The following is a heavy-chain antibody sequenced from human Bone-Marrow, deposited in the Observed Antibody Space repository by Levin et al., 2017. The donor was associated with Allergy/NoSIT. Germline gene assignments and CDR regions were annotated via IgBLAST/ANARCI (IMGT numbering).Heavy chain of an antibody. V-gene: IGHV3-9*01. CDR2: ITWNSGSI. CDR1: GFIFDDYA. Sequence: PGGSLRLSCAVSGFIFDDYAMHWVRQVPGKGLEWVSGITWNSGSIGYADSVKGRFTISRDSVKKSLYLQMNSLRSEDTALYYCAKDVDEDPSGFDSWGQGTLVTVSS. D-gene: IGHD3-10*01. J-gene: IGHJ4*02. CDR3: AKDVDEDPSGFDS.